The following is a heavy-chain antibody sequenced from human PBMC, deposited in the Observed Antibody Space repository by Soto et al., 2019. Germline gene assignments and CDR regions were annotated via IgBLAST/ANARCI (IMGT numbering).Heavy chain of an antibody. J-gene: IGHJ6*02. D-gene: IGHD6-13*01. V-gene: IGHV1-69*13. CDR3: ASRPGAAASLRRTPMDV. CDR1: GGTFSSYA. CDR2: IIPIFGTA. Sequence: SVKVSCKASGGTFSSYAISWVRQAPGQGLEWMGGIIPIFGTANYAQNFQGRVTITADESTSTAYMELSSLTSEDTAVYYCASRPGAAASLRRTPMDVWGQGTTVTVSS.